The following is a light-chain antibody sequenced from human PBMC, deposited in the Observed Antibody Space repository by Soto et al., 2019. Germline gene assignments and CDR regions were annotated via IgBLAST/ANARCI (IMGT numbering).Light chain of an antibody. Sequence: QSVLTQPASVSGSPGQSITISCTGTSSEVGGYNYVSWYQQHPGKAPKFMIYDVSNRPSGVSNRFSGSKSGNTASLTISGLQAEDEADYYCCSDTTSNTRQIVFGTGTKVTVL. CDR2: DVS. J-gene: IGLJ1*01. V-gene: IGLV2-14*01. CDR1: SSEVGGYNY. CDR3: CSDTTSNTRQIV.